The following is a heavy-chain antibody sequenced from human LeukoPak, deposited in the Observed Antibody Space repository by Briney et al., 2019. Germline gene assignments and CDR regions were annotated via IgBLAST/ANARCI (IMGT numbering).Heavy chain of an antibody. J-gene: IGHJ4*02. CDR1: SGSISSYY. Sequence: SETLSLTCTVSSGSISSYYWSWIRQPPGKGLEWIGYIYYSGSTNYNPSLKSRVAISVNTSKNQFSLKLSSVTAADTAVYYCARAGYSSSWYFFDYWGQGTLVTVSS. D-gene: IGHD6-13*01. V-gene: IGHV4-59*01. CDR2: IYYSGST. CDR3: ARAGYSSSWYFFDY.